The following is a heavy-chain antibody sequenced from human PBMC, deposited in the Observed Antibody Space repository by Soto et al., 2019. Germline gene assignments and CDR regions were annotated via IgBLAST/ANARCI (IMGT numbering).Heavy chain of an antibody. CDR1: GFTFDDYA. CDR3: AKETKGSYDSSGYYGMDV. D-gene: IGHD3-22*01. J-gene: IGHJ6*02. CDR2: ISGDGGST. Sequence: LSLTCAASGFTFDDYAMHWVRQAPGKGLEWVSLISGDGGSTYYADSVKGRFTISRDNSKNSLYLQMNSLRTEDTALYYCAKETKGSYDSSGYYGMDVWGQGTTVTVSS. V-gene: IGHV3-43*02.